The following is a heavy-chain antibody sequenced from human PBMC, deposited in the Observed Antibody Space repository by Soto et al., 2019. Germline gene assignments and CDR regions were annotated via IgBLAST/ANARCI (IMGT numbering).Heavy chain of an antibody. Sequence: SETLSLTCTVSGGSISSSSYYWGWIRQPPGKGLEWIGSIYYSGSTYYNPSLKSRVTISVDTSKNQFSLKLSSVTAADTAVYYCASHLDSYYDILTGYYIVSWFDPWGQGTLVTVSS. J-gene: IGHJ5*02. CDR3: ASHLDSYYDILTGYYIVSWFDP. D-gene: IGHD3-9*01. CDR2: IYYSGST. V-gene: IGHV4-39*01. CDR1: GGSISSSSYY.